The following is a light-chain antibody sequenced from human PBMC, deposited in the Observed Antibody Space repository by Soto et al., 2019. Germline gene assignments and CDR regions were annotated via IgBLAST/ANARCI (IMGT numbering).Light chain of an antibody. V-gene: IGKV3-20*01. CDR1: QSVSSDW. Sequence: TVLTQSPGTLSLSPGERAALSCRASQSVSSDWLAWYQQKPGQPPRLPIYGASNRATGIPDGFSGSGSGTDFTLTISRLEPEDFAFYFCQDYHGSPPTFGQGTMVEIK. CDR2: GAS. CDR3: QDYHGSPPT. J-gene: IGKJ1*01.